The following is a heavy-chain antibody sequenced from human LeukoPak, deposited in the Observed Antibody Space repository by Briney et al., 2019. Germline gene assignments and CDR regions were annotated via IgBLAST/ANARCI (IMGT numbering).Heavy chain of an antibody. J-gene: IGHJ5*02. CDR3: ARGHEFAYRSEAAAGTGTTPHNWFDP. CDR1: GGSISSSSYY. Sequence: PSETLSLTCTVSGGSISSSSYYWGWIRQPPGKGLEWIGSIYYSGSTYYNPSLKSRVTISVDTSKNQFSLKLSSVTAADTAVYYCARGHEFAYRSEAAAGTGTTPHNWFDPWGQGTLVTVSS. D-gene: IGHD6-13*01. CDR2: IYYSGST. V-gene: IGHV4-39*01.